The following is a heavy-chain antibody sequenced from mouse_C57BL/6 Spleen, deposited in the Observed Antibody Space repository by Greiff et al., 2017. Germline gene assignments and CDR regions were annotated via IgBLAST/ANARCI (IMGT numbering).Heavy chain of an antibody. CDR2: INPSNCGT. V-gene: IGHV1-53*01. Sequence: QVQLQQPGTELVKPGASVKLSCKASGYTFTSYCMRWVKQRPGQGLEWIGTINPSNCGTNYNEKFKSKATLTVDKASSTAYMQLSSLTSEDSAVYYGARYDYDVAWFAYWGQGALVTVSA. J-gene: IGHJ3*01. CDR3: ARYDYDVAWFAY. CDR1: GYTFTSYC. D-gene: IGHD2-4*01.